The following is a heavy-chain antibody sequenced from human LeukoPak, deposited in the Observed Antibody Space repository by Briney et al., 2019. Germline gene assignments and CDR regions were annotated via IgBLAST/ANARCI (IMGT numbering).Heavy chain of an antibody. V-gene: IGHV1-2*02. CDR3: AKAGHYDFNWFDP. D-gene: IGHD2/OR15-2a*01. Sequence: ASVKVSCKASGYTFIAYYMHWVRQAPGQGLEWMGWINPNTGGTKYAQKFQGRVTMTRDTSIGTAYMELNSLGPDDTAVYYCAKAGHYDFNWFDPWGQGTLVAVSS. J-gene: IGHJ5*02. CDR1: GYTFIAYY. CDR2: INPNTGGT.